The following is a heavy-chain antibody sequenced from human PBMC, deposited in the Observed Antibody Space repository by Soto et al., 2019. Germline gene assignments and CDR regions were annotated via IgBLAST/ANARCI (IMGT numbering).Heavy chain of an antibody. CDR1: GYTFTSYG. Sequence: ASVKVSCKASGYTFTSYGISWVRQAPGQGLEWMGIINASGGSTSYAQKFQGRVTMTRDTSTSTVYMELSSLRSEDTAVYYCAREIGAFDIWGQGTMVTVS. CDR2: INASGGST. CDR3: AREIGAFDI. V-gene: IGHV1-46*03. J-gene: IGHJ3*02.